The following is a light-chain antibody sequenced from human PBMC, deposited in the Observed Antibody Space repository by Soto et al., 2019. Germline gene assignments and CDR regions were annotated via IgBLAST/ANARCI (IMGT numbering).Light chain of an antibody. Sequence: AIRMTQSPSSFSASPGDRVTVTCRASQGISTFLAWYQQRPGKAPKFLMHAASTLHTGVPSRFSGSGSGTNFTLTINGLQSEAFATYYCQQYYDYPRTFGQGTKVEI. CDR3: QQYYDYPRT. J-gene: IGKJ1*01. CDR2: AAS. V-gene: IGKV1-8*01. CDR1: QGISTF.